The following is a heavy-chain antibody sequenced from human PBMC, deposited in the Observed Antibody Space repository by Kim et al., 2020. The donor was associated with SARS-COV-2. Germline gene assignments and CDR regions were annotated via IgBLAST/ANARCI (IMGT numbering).Heavy chain of an antibody. D-gene: IGHD6-13*01. CDR3: ARDEAAAGLDY. V-gene: IGHV3-30*01. J-gene: IGHJ4*02. CDR2: K. Sequence: KYYADSVKGRFTISRDKSKNTLYLQMNSLRAEDTAVYYCARDEAAAGLDYWVQGTLVTVSS.